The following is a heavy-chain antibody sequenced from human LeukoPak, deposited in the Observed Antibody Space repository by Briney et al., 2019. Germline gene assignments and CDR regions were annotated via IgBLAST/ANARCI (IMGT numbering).Heavy chain of an antibody. CDR3: ATRSGDFWSGYEN. D-gene: IGHD3-3*01. CDR2: FDPEQAKT. Sequence: ASVKASCKVSGYSLTDLNMQWVRQAPGKGLECMGGFDPEQAKTIYAQKFQGRVTMTEDTSTDTAYLELSSLRSEDTAVYYCATRSGDFWSGYENWGQGTLVTVSS. CDR1: GYSLTDLN. V-gene: IGHV1-24*01. J-gene: IGHJ4*02.